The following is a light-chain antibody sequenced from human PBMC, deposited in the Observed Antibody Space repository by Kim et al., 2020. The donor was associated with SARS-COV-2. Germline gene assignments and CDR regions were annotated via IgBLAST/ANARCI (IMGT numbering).Light chain of an antibody. CDR1: ALPKQY. V-gene: IGLV3-25*03. CDR2: KDN. CDR3: QSTDSSGTYVV. J-gene: IGLJ2*01. Sequence: SPGQTARITCSGDALPKQYAYWYQQKPGQAPVLLIYKDNERPSGIPERFSGSSSGTTVTLTISGVQAGDEADYYCQSTDSSGTYVVFGGGTQLTVL.